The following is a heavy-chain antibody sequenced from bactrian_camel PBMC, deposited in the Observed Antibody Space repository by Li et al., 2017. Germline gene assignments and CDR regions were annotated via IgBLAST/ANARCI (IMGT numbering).Heavy chain of an antibody. CDR2: ITNGGSI. J-gene: IGHJ4*01. D-gene: IGHD3*01. CDR3: AATPPQFLGVPGPCVQETDFTY. V-gene: IGHV3S53*01. Sequence: HVQLVESGGGSVEAGGTLRLSCLLSGATFTDTCMAWFRQAPGNQREFVSSITNGGSITYADSVKGRFAISRDAKNMVYLQMNNLKPEDTAEYYCAATPPQFLGVPGPCVQETDFTYWGQGTQVTVS. CDR1: GATFTDTC.